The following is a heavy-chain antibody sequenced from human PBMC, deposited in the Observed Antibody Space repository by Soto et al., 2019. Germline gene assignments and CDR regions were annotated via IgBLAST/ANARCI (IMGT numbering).Heavy chain of an antibody. Sequence: SQTRPLTCAISGYSVSSNTAAWNWIRSSPTRGPEWLGRTYYRSNWRPDYAVSVKSRITVNPDTSKKQLSLQLKSVTTDETAGYYCERGVAGSGFDLWGQGTLVTVSS. CDR2: TYYRSNWRP. CDR3: ERGVAGSGFDL. J-gene: IGHJ4*02. D-gene: IGHD6-19*01. V-gene: IGHV6-1*01. CDR1: GYSVSSNTAA.